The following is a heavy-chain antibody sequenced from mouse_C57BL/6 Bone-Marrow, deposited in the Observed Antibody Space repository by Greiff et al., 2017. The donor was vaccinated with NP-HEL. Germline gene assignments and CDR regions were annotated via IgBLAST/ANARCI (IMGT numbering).Heavy chain of an antibody. CDR3: VRGLRYFDV. J-gene: IGHJ1*03. V-gene: IGHV10-3*01. Sequence: EVMLVESGGGLVQPKGSLKLSCAASGFTFNTYAMHWVRQAPGKGLEWVARIRRKSSNYATYYADSVKDRFTISRDDSQSMLYLQMNNLKTEDTAMYYCVRGLRYFDVWGTGTTVTVSS. D-gene: IGHD1-2*01. CDR2: IRRKSSNYAT. CDR1: GFTFNTYA.